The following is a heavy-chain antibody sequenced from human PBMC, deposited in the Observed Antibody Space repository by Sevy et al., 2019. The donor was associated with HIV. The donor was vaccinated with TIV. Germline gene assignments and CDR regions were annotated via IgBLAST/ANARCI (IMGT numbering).Heavy chain of an antibody. Sequence: GGSLRLSCAASGFTFSSYDMHWVRQATGKGLEWVSSIGTAGDTYYPGSVKGRFTISRENAKNSLYLQMNSLRAGDTAVYYCARGGDIVVVPAVWGDMDVWGKGTTVTVSS. D-gene: IGHD2-2*01. J-gene: IGHJ6*03. CDR3: ARGGDIVVVPAVWGDMDV. CDR2: IGTAGDT. V-gene: IGHV3-13*01. CDR1: GFTFSSYD.